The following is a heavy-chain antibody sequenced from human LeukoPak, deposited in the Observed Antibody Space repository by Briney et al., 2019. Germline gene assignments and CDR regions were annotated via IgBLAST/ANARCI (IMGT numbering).Heavy chain of an antibody. V-gene: IGHV1-2*02. D-gene: IGHD4-11*01. CDR3: ARGTVGYFDY. CDR1: GYAFTNYY. CDR2: INPNSGDT. J-gene: IGHJ4*02. Sequence: GASVKVSCKASGYAFTNYYMHWVRHAPGQGLEWMGWINPNSGDTNYAQKFQGRVTMTRDTSINTAYMELSRLRSDDTAVYYCARGTVGYFDYWGQGTLVTVSS.